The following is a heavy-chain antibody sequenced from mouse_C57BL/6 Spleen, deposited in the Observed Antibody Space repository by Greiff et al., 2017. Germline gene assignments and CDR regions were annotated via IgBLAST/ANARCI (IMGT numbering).Heavy chain of an antibody. D-gene: IGHD2-5*01. CDR1: GFTFSSYA. J-gene: IGHJ4*01. CDR3: TRGGYSNEAMHY. CDR2: ISSGGDYI. V-gene: IGHV5-9-1*02. Sequence: EVQVVESGEGLVKPGGSLKLSCAASGFTFSSYAMSWVRQTPEKRLEWVAYISSGGDYIYYADTVKGRFTISRDNARNTLYLQMSSLKSEDTAMYYCTRGGYSNEAMHYWGQGTSVTVSS.